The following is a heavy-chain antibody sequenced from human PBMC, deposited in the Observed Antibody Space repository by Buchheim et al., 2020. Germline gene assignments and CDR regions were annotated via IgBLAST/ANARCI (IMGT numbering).Heavy chain of an antibody. CDR3: ARPYRSGWYPENWFDP. Sequence: VHLVESGGGLVKPGGSLRLSCAASGFTFSSYWMHWVRQAPGKGLVWVSRINSDGSSTYYADSVRGRFTISRDNAKNTVYLQMNSLRAEDTAVYYCARPYRSGWYPENWFDPWGQGTL. V-gene: IGHV3-74*02. D-gene: IGHD6-19*01. CDR2: INSDGSST. J-gene: IGHJ5*02. CDR1: GFTFSSYW.